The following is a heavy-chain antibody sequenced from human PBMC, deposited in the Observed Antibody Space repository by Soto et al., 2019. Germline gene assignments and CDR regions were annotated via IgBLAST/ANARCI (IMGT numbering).Heavy chain of an antibody. D-gene: IGHD3-22*01. CDR2: INPNSGGT. J-gene: IGHJ4*02. V-gene: IGHV1-2*02. Sequence: ASVKVSCKASGYTFTGYYMHWVRQAPGQGLEWMGWINPNSGGTNYAQKFQGRVTMTRDTSISTAYMELSRLRSDDTAVYYCARGGRYYDSSGTRIDYWRQGTLVTVSS. CDR3: ARGGRYYDSSGTRIDY. CDR1: GYTFTGYY.